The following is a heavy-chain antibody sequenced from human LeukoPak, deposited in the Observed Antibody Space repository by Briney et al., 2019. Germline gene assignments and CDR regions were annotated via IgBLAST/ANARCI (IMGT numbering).Heavy chain of an antibody. Sequence: SVKVSCKASGGTFSSYAISWVRQAPGQGLEWMGRIIPILGIANYAQKFQGRVTITADESTSTAYMEMSSLTSEDTAVYYCASMGGAFDLWGQGTMVTVS. CDR3: ASMGGAFDL. CDR1: GGTFSSYA. V-gene: IGHV1-69*04. CDR2: IIPILGIA. D-gene: IGHD3-16*01. J-gene: IGHJ3*01.